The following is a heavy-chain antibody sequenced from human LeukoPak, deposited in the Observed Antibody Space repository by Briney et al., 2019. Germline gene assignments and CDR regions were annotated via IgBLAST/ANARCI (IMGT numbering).Heavy chain of an antibody. CDR3: ARDMEDIVVVPAVNGAFDI. J-gene: IGHJ3*02. CDR1: GFTFSSYS. D-gene: IGHD2-2*01. Sequence: GGSLRLSCAASGFTFSSYSMNWVHQAPGKGLEWVSSISSSSSYIYYADSVKGRFTISRDNAKNSLYLQMNSLRAEDTAVYYCARDMEDIVVVPAVNGAFDIWGQGTMVTVSS. CDR2: ISSSSSYI. V-gene: IGHV3-21*01.